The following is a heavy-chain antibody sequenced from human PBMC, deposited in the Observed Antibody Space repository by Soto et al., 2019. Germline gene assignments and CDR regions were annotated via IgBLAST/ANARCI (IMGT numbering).Heavy chain of an antibody. J-gene: IGHJ5*02. CDR3: TRGYGAGSYFSDH. D-gene: IGHD3-10*01. CDR2: SYSGGNT. Sequence: PGGSLRLSCAASGFDVSSNYMTWVRQAPGKGLEWVSASYSGGNTYYADSVKGRFTSSRDNFQNTLYLQMNSLTAEDTAVYYCTRGYGAGSYFSDHWGQGTLVTV. V-gene: IGHV3-53*01. CDR1: GFDVSSNY.